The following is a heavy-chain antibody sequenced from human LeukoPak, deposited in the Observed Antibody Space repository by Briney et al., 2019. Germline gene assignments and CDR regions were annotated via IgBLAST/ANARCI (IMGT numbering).Heavy chain of an antibody. D-gene: IGHD6-13*01. CDR1: GGSISSYY. V-gene: IGHV4-4*07. J-gene: IGHJ4*02. Sequence: PSETLSLTCTVSGGSISSYYWSWIRQPAGKGLEWIGRIYTSGSTNYNPSLKSRVTMSVDTSKNQFSLKLSSVTAADTAVYYCASPPQSSSSWYGYFDYWGQGTLVTVSS. CDR2: IYTSGST. CDR3: ASPPQSSSSWYGYFDY.